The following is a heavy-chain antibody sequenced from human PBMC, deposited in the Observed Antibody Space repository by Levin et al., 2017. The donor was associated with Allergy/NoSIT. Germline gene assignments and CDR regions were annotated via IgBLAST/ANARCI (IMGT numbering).Heavy chain of an antibody. CDR1: GFTFSSYG. J-gene: IGHJ6*03. CDR2: ISYDGSNK. V-gene: IGHV3-30*18. D-gene: IGHD2-2*01. CDR3: AKDLLRVVPAARIYYYYYMDV. Sequence: SGESLKISCAASGFTFSSYGMHWVRQAPGKGLEWVAVISYDGSNKYYADSVKGRFTISRDNSKNTLYLQMNSLRAEDTAVYYCAKDLLRVVPAARIYYYYYMDVWGKGTTVTVSS.